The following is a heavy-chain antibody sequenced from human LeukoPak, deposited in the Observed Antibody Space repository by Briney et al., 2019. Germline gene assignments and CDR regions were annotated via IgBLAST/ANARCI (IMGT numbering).Heavy chain of an antibody. CDR1: GFIFRSHG. D-gene: IGHD4-17*01. CDR3: ARVRGPTVTTMYFDY. V-gene: IGHV3-48*04. Sequence: GGSLRLCCAGSGFIFRSHGMIWVRQAPGRGLEWVSYISPGGNTIYYADSMKGRFTVSRDDAKNSLSLHMNSLRAEDTAVYYCARVRGPTVTTMYFDYWGQGTLVTVSS. J-gene: IGHJ4*02. CDR2: ISPGGNTI.